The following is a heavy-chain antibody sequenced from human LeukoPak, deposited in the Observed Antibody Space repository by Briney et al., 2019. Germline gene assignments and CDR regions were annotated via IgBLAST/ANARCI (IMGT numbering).Heavy chain of an antibody. CDR3: AKVGDSSGYYQNYFDY. CDR2: IRYDGSNK. CDR1: GFTFSSYG. J-gene: IGHJ4*02. Sequence: GGSLRLSCAASGFTFSSYGMHWVRQAPGKGLEWVAFIRYDGSNKYYADSVKGRFTISRDNSKNTLYLQMNSLGAEDTAVYYCAKVGDSSGYYQNYFDYWGQGTLVTVSS. D-gene: IGHD3-22*01. V-gene: IGHV3-30*02.